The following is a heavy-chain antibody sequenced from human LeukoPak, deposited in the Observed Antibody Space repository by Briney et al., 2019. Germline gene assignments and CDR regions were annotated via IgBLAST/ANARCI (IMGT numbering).Heavy chain of an antibody. Sequence: GTTCYNPSLKSRVTVSGDRSKKQISLKVRSVTAADTAVYYCARGSGSNWFDPWGQGTLVTVSS. V-gene: IGHV4-30-2*01. J-gene: IGHJ5*02. CDR2: GTT. D-gene: IGHD3-3*01. CDR3: ARGSGSNWFDP.